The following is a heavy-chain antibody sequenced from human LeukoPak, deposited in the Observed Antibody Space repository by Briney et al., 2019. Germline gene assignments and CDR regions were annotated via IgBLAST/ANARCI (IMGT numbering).Heavy chain of an antibody. Sequence: PAGSLRLSCAASGFTCSSYAMHRDRQAPGKGREWVADISYDGNNKYYADSVKGRFTISRDKSKNTQYLQMNSLRAEDTAVYYCARESGYDFGGHDYWGQGTLVTVSS. CDR2: ISYDGNNK. CDR1: GFTCSSYA. J-gene: IGHJ4*02. V-gene: IGHV3-30*01. CDR3: ARESGYDFGGHDY. D-gene: IGHD5-12*01.